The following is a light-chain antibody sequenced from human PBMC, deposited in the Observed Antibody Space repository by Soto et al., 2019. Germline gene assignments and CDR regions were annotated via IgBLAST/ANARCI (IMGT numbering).Light chain of an antibody. CDR3: QQYGSSFT. CDR2: GAS. V-gene: IGKV3-20*01. CDR1: QSVSSSY. Sequence: EIVLTQSPGTLSLSPGERATLSCRASQSVSSSYLAWYQQKPGQAPRLLIYGASSRATGIPDRFSGSGSGTVLTLTISRLEPEDFAVYYCQQYGSSFTFGPGTKVDIK. J-gene: IGKJ3*01.